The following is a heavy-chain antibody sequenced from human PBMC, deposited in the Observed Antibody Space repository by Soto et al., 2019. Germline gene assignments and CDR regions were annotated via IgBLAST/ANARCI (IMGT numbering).Heavy chain of an antibody. CDR1: GFNFPGYS. CDR2: ISSGSHFI. CDR3: ARDQSQGQMLLPYFDY. V-gene: IGHV3-21*04. Sequence: VQLVESGGGLVKPGGSLRLSCAASGFNFPGYSMNWVRQAPGKGLEWVASISSGSHFIYYADSVRGRFTISRDNARDSLLLQMNSLRAGDTGVYFCARDQSQGQMLLPYFDYWGHRTLVTVSS. D-gene: IGHD3-10*02. J-gene: IGHJ4*01.